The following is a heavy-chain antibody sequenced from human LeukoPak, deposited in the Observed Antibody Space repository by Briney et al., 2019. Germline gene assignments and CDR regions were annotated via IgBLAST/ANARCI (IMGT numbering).Heavy chain of an antibody. J-gene: IGHJ6*02. CDR1: GFTVSSNY. D-gene: IGHD1-1*01. CDR3: ARDTTYYGMDV. Sequence: GGSLRLSCAASGFTVSSNYMSWVRQAPGKGLEWVSVIYSGGSTYYADSVKGRFTISRDNSKNTPYLQMNSLRAVDTAVYYCARDTTYYGMDVWGQGTTVTVSS. V-gene: IGHV3-53*01. CDR2: IYSGGST.